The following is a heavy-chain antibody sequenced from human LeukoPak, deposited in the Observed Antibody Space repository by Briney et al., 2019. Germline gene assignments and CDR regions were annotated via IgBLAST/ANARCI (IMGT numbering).Heavy chain of an antibody. Sequence: SETLSLTCAVYGGSLSGRYWSWFRQPPGKGLEWIGQISRRGNTNYTPSLKSRVTISVDTSKNQLPLKLSTVTAADTALYYCARHGEYYFDYWGQGTLVTVSS. CDR1: GGSLSGRY. CDR3: ARHGEYYFDY. D-gene: IGHD3-10*01. V-gene: IGHV4-34*01. CDR2: ISRRGNT. J-gene: IGHJ4*02.